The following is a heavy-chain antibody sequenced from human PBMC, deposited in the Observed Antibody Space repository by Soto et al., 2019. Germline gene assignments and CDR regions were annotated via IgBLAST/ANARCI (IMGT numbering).Heavy chain of an antibody. D-gene: IGHD3-16*01. CDR1: GGSISSSSYY. Sequence: SETLYLTCTVSGGSISSSSYYWGWIRQPPGKGLEWIGSIYYSGSTYYNPSLKSRVTISVDTSKNQFSLKLSSVTAADTAVYYCAGDCNVTFGGVIRYCGRGTLVPVSA. J-gene: IGHJ4*02. V-gene: IGHV4-39*01. CDR3: AGDCNVTFGGVIRY. CDR2: IYYSGST.